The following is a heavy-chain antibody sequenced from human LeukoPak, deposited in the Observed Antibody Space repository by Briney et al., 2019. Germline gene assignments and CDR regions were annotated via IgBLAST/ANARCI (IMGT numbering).Heavy chain of an antibody. J-gene: IGHJ4*02. V-gene: IGHV4-34*01. CDR1: GGSFSGYY. CDR3: ARRPYSRSSIGY. Sequence: PSETLSLTCAVYGGSFSGYYWSWIRQPPGKGLEWIGEINHSGSTNYNPSLKSRVTISVDTSKNQFSLKLSSVTAADTGVYYCARRPYSRSSIGYWGQGTLVTVSS. CDR2: INHSGST. D-gene: IGHD6-6*01.